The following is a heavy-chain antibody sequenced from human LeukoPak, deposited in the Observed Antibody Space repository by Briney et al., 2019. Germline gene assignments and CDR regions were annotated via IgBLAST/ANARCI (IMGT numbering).Heavy chain of an antibody. CDR1: GFTFSSYG. Sequence: GGSLRLSCAASGFTFSSYGMHWVRQAPGKGLEWVAFIRYDGSNKYYADSVKGRFTISRDNSKNTLYLQMNSLRAEDTAVYYCAKDADYYGSPIPSDAFDIWGQGTMVTVSS. D-gene: IGHD3-10*01. V-gene: IGHV3-30*02. J-gene: IGHJ3*02. CDR3: AKDADYYGSPIPSDAFDI. CDR2: IRYDGSNK.